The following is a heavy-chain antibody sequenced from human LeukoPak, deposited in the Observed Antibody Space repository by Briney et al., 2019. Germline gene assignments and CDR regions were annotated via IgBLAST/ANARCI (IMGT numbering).Heavy chain of an antibody. CDR1: GGSISSYY. D-gene: IGHD3-22*01. CDR2: IHYSGST. CDR3: ARDQGVYDSSGYYYGVWFDP. J-gene: IGHJ5*02. V-gene: IGHV4-59*01. Sequence: PSETLSLTCTVSGGSISSYYWSWIRQPPGKGLEWIGYIHYSGSTNYNPSLKSRVTISVDTSKNQFSLKLSSVTAADTAVYYCARDQGVYDSSGYYYGVWFDPWGQGTLVTVSS.